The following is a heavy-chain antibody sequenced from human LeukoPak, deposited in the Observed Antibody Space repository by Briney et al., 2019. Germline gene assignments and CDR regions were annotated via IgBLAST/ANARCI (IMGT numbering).Heavy chain of an antibody. Sequence: ASVKVSCKASGCTFSSYALSWVRQAPGQGLEWMGGINAGNGNIKYSQKLQGRVTIIGDTSASTAYMELSSLRSEDTAVYYCARGYCSSTSCYMDVWGQGTTVT. D-gene: IGHD2-2*01. V-gene: IGHV1-3*01. CDR3: ARGYCSSTSCYMDV. CDR1: GCTFSSYA. CDR2: INAGNGNI. J-gene: IGHJ6*02.